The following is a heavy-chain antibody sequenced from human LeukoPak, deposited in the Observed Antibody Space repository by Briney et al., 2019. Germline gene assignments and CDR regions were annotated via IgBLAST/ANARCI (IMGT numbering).Heavy chain of an antibody. Sequence: SETLSLTCTVSGGSISSDYWSWIRQPAGKGLEWIGRIYTSGSTNYNPSLKSRVTMSVDTSKNQFSLKLSSVTAADTAVYYCARRRTPSSSWYVYYYYYGMDVWGQGTTVTVSS. J-gene: IGHJ6*02. CDR3: ARRRTPSSSWYVYYYYYGMDV. V-gene: IGHV4-4*07. D-gene: IGHD6-13*01. CDR1: GGSISSDY. CDR2: IYTSGST.